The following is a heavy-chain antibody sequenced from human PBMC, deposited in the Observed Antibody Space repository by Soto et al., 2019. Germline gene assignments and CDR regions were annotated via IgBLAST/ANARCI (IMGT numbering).Heavy chain of an antibody. CDR3: ARLSRGMDV. D-gene: IGHD3-3*02. Sequence: GESLKIYCKGSGYSFTRYWIGWVRHMPGKGLGWMGIIYPGDSDTRYRQSFQGQATISADKSISTAYLQGSSLKASDTAMYYCARLSRGMDVWGQGTTVTVSS. V-gene: IGHV5-51*01. CDR1: GYSFTRYW. CDR2: IYPGDSDT. J-gene: IGHJ6*02.